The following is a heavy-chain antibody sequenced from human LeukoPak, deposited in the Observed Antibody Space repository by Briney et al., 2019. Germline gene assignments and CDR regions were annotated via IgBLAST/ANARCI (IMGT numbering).Heavy chain of an antibody. CDR2: INPSGGST. CDR3: ARDPIGPIFGELGIDY. CDR1: GYTFTSYY. Sequence: ASVKVSCKASGYTFTSYYMHWVRQAPGQGLEWMGIINPSGGSTSYAQKFQGRVTLTRDTSTSTVYMELSSLRSEDTAVYYCARDPIGPIFGELGIDYWGQGTLVTVSS. D-gene: IGHD3-3*01. V-gene: IGHV1-46*01. J-gene: IGHJ4*02.